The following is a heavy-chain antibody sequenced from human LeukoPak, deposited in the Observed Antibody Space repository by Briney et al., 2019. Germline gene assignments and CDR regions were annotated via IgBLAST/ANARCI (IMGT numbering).Heavy chain of an antibody. CDR3: ARRLDLGSIVVVVAATGCFDY. V-gene: IGHV3-23*01. J-gene: IGHJ4*02. CDR1: GFTFRSYA. CDR2: ISGSGGST. Sequence: GGSLRLSCAASGFTFRSYAMSWVRQAPGKGLEWVSSISGSGGSTYYADSVKGRFTISRDNSKNTLYLQMNSLRAEDTAIYYCARRLDLGSIVVVVAATGCFDYRGQGTLVTVSS. D-gene: IGHD2-15*01.